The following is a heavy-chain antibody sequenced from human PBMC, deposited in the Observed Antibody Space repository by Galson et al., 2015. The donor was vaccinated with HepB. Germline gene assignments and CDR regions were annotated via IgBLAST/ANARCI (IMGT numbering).Heavy chain of an antibody. CDR2: INTASGRT. D-gene: IGHD3-10*01. CDR3: SRDSGRGFYGMDV. Sequence: QSGAEVKKPGESLKISCKGSGYTLTRYAIHWVRQAPGQRLEWMGWINTASGRTEYSQKFQGTVTITKDTSANTAYMEVSSLRSEDTAVYYCSRDSGRGFYGMDVWGQGTTVIVSS. V-gene: IGHV1-3*04. CDR1: GYTLTRYA. J-gene: IGHJ6*02.